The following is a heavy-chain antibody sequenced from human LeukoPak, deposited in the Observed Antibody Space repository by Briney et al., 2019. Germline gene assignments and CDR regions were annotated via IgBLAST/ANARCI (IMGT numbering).Heavy chain of an antibody. Sequence: SETLSLTCAVYGGSFSGYYWGWIRQPPGKGLEWIGEINHSGSTNYNPSLKSRVTISVDTSKNQFSLKLSPVTAADTAVYYCARTTYYYGSGSYGFDPWGQGTLVTVSS. CDR2: INHSGST. J-gene: IGHJ5*02. V-gene: IGHV4-34*01. D-gene: IGHD3-10*01. CDR3: ARTTYYYGSGSYGFDP. CDR1: GGSFSGYY.